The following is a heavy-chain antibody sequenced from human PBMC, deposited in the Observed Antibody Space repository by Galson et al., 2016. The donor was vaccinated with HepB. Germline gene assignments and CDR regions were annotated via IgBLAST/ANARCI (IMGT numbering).Heavy chain of an antibody. CDR2: ISTRRTT. J-gene: IGHJ4*02. CDR1: GFVFSNFG. CDR3: AKERMVRRIFDH. Sequence: SLRLSCAASGFVFSNFGLSWVRQAPGKGLEWVASISTRRTTYFSDSVQGRFTISRDNANNNLYLQMIGLVAEDTAVYYCAKERMVRRIFDHWGQGTLLTVSS. V-gene: IGHV3-23*01. D-gene: IGHD1-1*01.